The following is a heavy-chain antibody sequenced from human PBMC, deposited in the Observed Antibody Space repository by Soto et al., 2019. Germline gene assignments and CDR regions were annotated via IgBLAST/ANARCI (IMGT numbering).Heavy chain of an antibody. CDR1: GYTFTSYY. J-gene: IGHJ6*03. V-gene: IGHV1-46*03. Sequence: QVQLVQSGAEVKKPGASVKVSCKASGYTFTSYYMHWVRQAPGQGLDRMGMITPSGGSTSYAQKFQGRVTMTRHTSTSTFYMELSSLRSEDTAVYSCAGGYCSSTSCYAYYMDVWGKGTTVTVSS. CDR2: ITPSGGST. D-gene: IGHD2-2*01. CDR3: AGGYCSSTSCYAYYMDV.